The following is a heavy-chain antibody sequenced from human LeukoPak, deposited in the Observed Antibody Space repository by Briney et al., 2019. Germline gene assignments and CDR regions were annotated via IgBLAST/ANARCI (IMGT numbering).Heavy chain of an antibody. CDR3: VEGCDYTSDPLDH. Sequence: GGSLRLSCSASGFAFSSYAMHWVRPAPGKGLEYVSGINNNGGITYYADSVKGRFTISRDNSKNTLYLQMSSLRADDTAMYYCVEGCDYTSDPLDHWGQGTLVTVSS. CDR2: INNNGGIT. V-gene: IGHV3-64D*09. CDR1: GFAFSSYA. D-gene: IGHD4-11*01. J-gene: IGHJ4*02.